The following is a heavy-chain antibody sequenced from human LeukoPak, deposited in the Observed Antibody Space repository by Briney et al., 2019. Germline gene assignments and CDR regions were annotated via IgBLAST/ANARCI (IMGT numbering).Heavy chain of an antibody. CDR1: GFTFSSYG. V-gene: IGHV3-30*02. CDR3: ARDRHIAGAGYYFDY. J-gene: IGHJ4*02. D-gene: IGHD6-19*01. Sequence: GGSLRLSCAASGFTFSSYGMHWVRQAPGKGLEWVAFIRYDGSSKYYADSVKGRFTISRDNSKNTLYLQMNSLRAEDTAVYYCARDRHIAGAGYYFDYWGQGTLVTVSS. CDR2: IRYDGSSK.